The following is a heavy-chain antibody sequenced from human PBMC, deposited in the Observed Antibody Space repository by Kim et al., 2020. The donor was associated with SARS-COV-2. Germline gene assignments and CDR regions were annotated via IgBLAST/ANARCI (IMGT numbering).Heavy chain of an antibody. Sequence: GGSLRLSCAASGFTFSSYAMSWVRQAPGKGLEWVSAISGSGGSTYYADSVKGRFTISRDNSKNTLYLQMNSLRAEDTAVYYCLLGNIVVVPAATNPTPRVGNWFDPWGQGTLVTVSS. CDR2: ISGSGGST. CDR1: GFTFSSYA. CDR3: LLGNIVVVPAATNPTPRVGNWFDP. V-gene: IGHV3-23*01. J-gene: IGHJ5*02. D-gene: IGHD2-2*01.